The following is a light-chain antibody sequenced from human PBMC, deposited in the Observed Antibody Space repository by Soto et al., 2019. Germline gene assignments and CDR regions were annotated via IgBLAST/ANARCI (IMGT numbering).Light chain of an antibody. CDR1: QGVSSY. V-gene: IGKV3-11*01. Sequence: ETVLTQSPATLSLSAGERATLSCRASQGVSSYLAWYQQKPGQAPRLLIYDASNRATGIPARFSGSGSGTDFTLTISSLEPEDFAVYSCQQHNTWPITFGQGTRLEIK. J-gene: IGKJ5*01. CDR3: QQHNTWPIT. CDR2: DAS.